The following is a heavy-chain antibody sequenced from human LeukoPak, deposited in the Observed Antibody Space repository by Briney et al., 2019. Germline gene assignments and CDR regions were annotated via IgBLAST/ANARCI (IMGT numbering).Heavy chain of an antibody. Sequence: ASVKVSCKASGYTFTSYYMHWVRQAPGQGLEWMGIINPSGGSTSYAQKFQGRVTMTRDTSTSTVYMELSSLRSEDTAVYYCAREETRGTYYYDSSGYFDYWGQGTLVTVSS. CDR1: GYTFTSYY. D-gene: IGHD3-22*01. J-gene: IGHJ4*02. CDR2: INPSGGST. V-gene: IGHV1-46*01. CDR3: AREETRGTYYYDSSGYFDY.